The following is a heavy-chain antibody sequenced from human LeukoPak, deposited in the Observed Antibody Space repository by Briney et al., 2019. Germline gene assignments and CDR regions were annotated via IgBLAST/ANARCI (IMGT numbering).Heavy chain of an antibody. CDR1: GGSFSGYY. J-gene: IGHJ4*02. D-gene: IGHD3-10*01. Sequence: PSETLSLTCAVYGGSFSGYYWSWIRQPPGKGLEWIGEINHSGSTNYNPSLKSRVTISVDTSKNQFSLKLSSVTAADTAVYYCARGRITMVRGVIIRGYFDYWGQGTLVTVSS. CDR2: INHSGST. V-gene: IGHV4-34*01. CDR3: ARGRITMVRGVIIRGYFDY.